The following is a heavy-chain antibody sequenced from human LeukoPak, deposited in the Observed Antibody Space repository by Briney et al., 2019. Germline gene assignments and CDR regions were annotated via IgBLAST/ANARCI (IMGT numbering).Heavy chain of an antibody. J-gene: IGHJ6*04. D-gene: IGHD3-10*02. CDR2: ISSSGSTI. CDR3: AELGITMIGGV. CDR1: GFTFSTHG. V-gene: IGHV3-48*04. Sequence: GGTLRLSCAGSGFTFSTHGMNWVRQAPGKGLEWVSYISSSGSTIYYADSVKGRFTISRDNAKNSLYLQMNSLRAEDTAVYYCAELGITMIGGVWGKGTTVTISS.